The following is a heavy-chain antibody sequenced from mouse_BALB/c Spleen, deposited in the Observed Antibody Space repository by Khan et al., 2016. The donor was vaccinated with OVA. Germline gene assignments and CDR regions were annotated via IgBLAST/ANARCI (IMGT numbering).Heavy chain of an antibody. D-gene: IGHD1-2*01. Sequence: EVELVESGGGLVQPGGSRKLSCAASGFTFSDYGMAWVRQAPGKGPEWVAFISDLAYTIYYGDAVTGRFTISRESATNTLYLEMSSLRSEDTAIYYCARGGGTAPFAYWGLGTLVTVSA. CDR3: ARGGGTAPFAY. J-gene: IGHJ3*01. V-gene: IGHV5-15*02. CDR2: ISDLAYTI. CDR1: GFTFSDYG.